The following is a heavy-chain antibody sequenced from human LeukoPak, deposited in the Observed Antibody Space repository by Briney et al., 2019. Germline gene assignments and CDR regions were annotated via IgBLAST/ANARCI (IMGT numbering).Heavy chain of an antibody. J-gene: IGHJ5*02. CDR2: ISYDGSNK. V-gene: IGHV3-30*04. CDR1: GFTFSSFA. Sequence: PGGSLRLSCAASGFTFSSFAMHCVRQAPGKGLEWVAVISYDGSNKYYADSVKGRFTISRDNSKNTLYLQMNSLRAEDTAVYYCARAYYDFWSGYYNSGFDPWGQGTLVTVSS. CDR3: ARAYYDFWSGYYNSGFDP. D-gene: IGHD3-3*01.